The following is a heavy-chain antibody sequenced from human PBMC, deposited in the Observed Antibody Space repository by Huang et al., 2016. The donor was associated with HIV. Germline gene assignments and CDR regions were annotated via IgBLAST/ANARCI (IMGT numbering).Heavy chain of an antibody. Sequence: QVQLVQSGAEVKKPGSSVKVSCKASGGTFSSSAINWVRQAPGQGLEWMGGSSPIFGTANYEQKFQGSATITADESTSTAYMGLSSLRSEDMAVDYCAREFYYDSSGYYFDYWGQGTLVTVSS. CDR2: SSPIFGTA. V-gene: IGHV1-69*01. CDR1: GGTFSSSA. D-gene: IGHD3-22*01. J-gene: IGHJ4*02. CDR3: AREFYYDSSGYYFDY.